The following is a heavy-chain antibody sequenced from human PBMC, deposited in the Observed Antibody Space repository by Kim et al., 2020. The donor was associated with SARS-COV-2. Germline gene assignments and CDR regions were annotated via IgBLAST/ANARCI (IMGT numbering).Heavy chain of an antibody. CDR1: GYTFTSYA. CDR3: ARDRGTMRSDAFDI. D-gene: IGHD3-10*01. CDR2: INAGNGNT. V-gene: IGHV1-3*01. J-gene: IGHJ3*02. Sequence: ASVKVSCKASGYTFTSYAMHWVRQAPGQRLEWMGWINAGNGNTKYSQKFQGRVTITRDTSASTAYMELSSLRSEYTAVYYCARDRGTMRSDAFDIWGQGTMVTVSS.